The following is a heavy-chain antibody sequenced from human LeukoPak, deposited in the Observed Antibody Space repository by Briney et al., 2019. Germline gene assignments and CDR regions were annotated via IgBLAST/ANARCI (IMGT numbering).Heavy chain of an antibody. Sequence: SQTLSLTCTVSGGSISSGDYYWSWIRQPPGKGLEWIGYIYYSGSTYYNPSLKSRVTISVDTSKNQFSLRLSSVTAADTAVYYCARGNGSGSPIDYWGQGTLVTVSS. D-gene: IGHD3-10*01. V-gene: IGHV4-30-4*01. J-gene: IGHJ4*02. CDR3: ARGNGSGSPIDY. CDR2: IYYSGST. CDR1: GGSISSGDYY.